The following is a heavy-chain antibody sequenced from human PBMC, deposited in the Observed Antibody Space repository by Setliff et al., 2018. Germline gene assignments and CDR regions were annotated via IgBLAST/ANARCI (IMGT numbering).Heavy chain of an antibody. J-gene: IGHJ4*02. CDR3: ALSDHYPFYYDY. Sequence: ASETLSLTCTVSGDYISSQYWSWIRQPPGKGLEWIGYISNRGSTDYNPSLKSRVTISEDTSRSQFSLKLTSATTADTAVYYCALSDHYPFYYDYWGLGTLVTVSS. CDR2: ISNRGST. V-gene: IGHV4-59*11. D-gene: IGHD3-3*01. CDR1: GDYISSQY.